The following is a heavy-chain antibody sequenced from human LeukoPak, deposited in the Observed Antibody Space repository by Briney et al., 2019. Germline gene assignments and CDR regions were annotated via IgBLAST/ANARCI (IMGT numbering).Heavy chain of an antibody. D-gene: IGHD2-21*02. CDR3: ARDHGMVTGYFDY. CDR2: IGSRIVYI. Sequence: GGSLRLSCAASGFIFSSYSMNWVPQAPGKGLEWVSSIGSRIVYICSADSVKGGFTITRDNNKNSLYLQINSLRAEDTAVYYCARDHGMVTGYFDYWGQGTLVTVS. CDR1: GFIFSSYS. V-gene: IGHV3-21*01. J-gene: IGHJ4*02.